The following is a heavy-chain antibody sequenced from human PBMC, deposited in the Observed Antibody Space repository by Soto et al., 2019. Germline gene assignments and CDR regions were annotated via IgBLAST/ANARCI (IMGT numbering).Heavy chain of an antibody. J-gene: IGHJ5*02. CDR1: GYTFTSYA. D-gene: IGHD3-10*01. CDR3: ARDRTMASGRNWFDP. V-gene: IGHV1-3*01. CDR2: INAGNGNT. Sequence: ASVKVSCKASGYTFTSYAMHWVRQAPGQRLEWMGWINAGNGNTKYSQKFQGRVTITRDTSASTAYMELSSLRSEDTAVYYCARDRTMASGRNWFDPCGQGTQLTVSS.